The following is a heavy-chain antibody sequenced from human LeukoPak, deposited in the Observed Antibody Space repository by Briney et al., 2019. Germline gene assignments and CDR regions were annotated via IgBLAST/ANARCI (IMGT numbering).Heavy chain of an antibody. V-gene: IGHV3-23*01. Sequence: QPGGSLRLSCAASGFIFGSYDMSWVRQAPGKGLEWVSGISGSGGSTYYADSVRGRFTLPRYNSKNTLYLQMNSLRAEDTAVYYCAKDRGPYSGYDSFFDYWGQGTLVTVSS. CDR1: GFIFGSYD. J-gene: IGHJ4*02. D-gene: IGHD5-12*01. CDR2: ISGSGGST. CDR3: AKDRGPYSGYDSFFDY.